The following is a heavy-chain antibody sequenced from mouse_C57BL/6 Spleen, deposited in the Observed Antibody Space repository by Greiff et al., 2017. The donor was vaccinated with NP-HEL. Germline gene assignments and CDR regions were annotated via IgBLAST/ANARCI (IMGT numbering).Heavy chain of an antibody. Sequence: VQLQQSGPELVKPGASVKISCKASGYSFTGYYMNWVKQSPEKSLEWIGEINPSTGGTTYNQKFKAKATLTVDKSSSTAYMQLKSLTSEDSAVYYCARKGLLRGDYWGQGTTLTVSS. CDR3: ARKGLLRGDY. D-gene: IGHD3-1*01. CDR1: GYSFTGYY. CDR2: INPSTGGT. V-gene: IGHV1-42*01. J-gene: IGHJ2*01.